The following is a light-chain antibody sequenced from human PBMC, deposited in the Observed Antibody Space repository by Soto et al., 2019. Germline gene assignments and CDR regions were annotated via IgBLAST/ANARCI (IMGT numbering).Light chain of an antibody. CDR1: NIRNKS. Sequence: SYELTQTPSVSVAPGQTARITCGGNNIRNKSVQWYQQKPGQAPVVVVYDDTNRPSGIPERFSGSNSGNTATLTISRVEAGDGADFYWQVGDSSREHWVFGGGTKLPL. V-gene: IGLV3-21*02. J-gene: IGLJ3*02. CDR3: QVGDSSREHWV. CDR2: DDT.